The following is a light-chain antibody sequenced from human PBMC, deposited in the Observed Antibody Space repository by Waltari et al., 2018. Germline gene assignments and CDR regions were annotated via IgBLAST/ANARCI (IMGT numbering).Light chain of an antibody. V-gene: IGLV4-69*01. Sequence: QLVLTQSPSASASLGASVKLTCTLSSGHSSYAIAWHQQQPEKGPRYLMKLNSDGSHRKGDGSPDRFSGSSSVAGRYLTISSLQSEDEADYYCQTWGTGIWVVFGGGTKLTVL. CDR2: LNSDGSH. CDR1: SGHSSYA. CDR3: QTWGTGIWVV. J-gene: IGLJ2*01.